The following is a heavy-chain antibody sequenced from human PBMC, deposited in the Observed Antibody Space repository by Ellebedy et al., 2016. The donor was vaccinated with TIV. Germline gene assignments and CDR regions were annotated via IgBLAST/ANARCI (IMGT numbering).Heavy chain of an antibody. V-gene: IGHV1-69*13. CDR2: IIPMFGTA. D-gene: IGHD6-6*01. J-gene: IGHJ3*02. CDR3: ARDRNKYSSRGAFDI. Sequence: ASVKVSCKASGYTFTDYWIHWMRQAPGQGLEWMGGIIPMFGTANYAQKFQGRVTITADESTSTAYMELSSLRSEDTAVYYCARDRNKYSSRGAFDIWGQGTMVTVSS. CDR1: GYTFTDYW.